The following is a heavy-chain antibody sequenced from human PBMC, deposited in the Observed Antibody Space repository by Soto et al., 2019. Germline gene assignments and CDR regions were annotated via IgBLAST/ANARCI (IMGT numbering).Heavy chain of an antibody. V-gene: IGHV3-30-3*01. CDR2: ISYDGCNK. J-gene: IGHJ5*02. CDR1: GFTFSSYA. CDR3: ARDMWFDP. Sequence: QVQLVESGGGVVQPGRSLRLSCAASGFTFSSYAMHWVRQAPGKGLEWVAVISYDGCNKYYADSVKGRFTISRDNSKNTLYLQMNSLRAEDTAVYYCARDMWFDPWGQGTLVTVSS.